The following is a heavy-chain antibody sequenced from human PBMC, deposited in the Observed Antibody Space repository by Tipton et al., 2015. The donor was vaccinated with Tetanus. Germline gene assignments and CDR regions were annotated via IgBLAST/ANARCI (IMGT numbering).Heavy chain of an antibody. Sequence: TLSLTCTVSGASISSDDYYWGWIRQPPGKGLEWIASIYFEGSTYYSPSLKSRVTIAVDTSQNVFSLRLTSVTAADTAVYYCARHLYGYWFDPWGQGALVTVSS. D-gene: IGHD5-18*01. CDR2: IYFEGST. V-gene: IGHV4-39*02. CDR3: ARHLYGYWFDP. CDR1: GASISSDDYY. J-gene: IGHJ5*02.